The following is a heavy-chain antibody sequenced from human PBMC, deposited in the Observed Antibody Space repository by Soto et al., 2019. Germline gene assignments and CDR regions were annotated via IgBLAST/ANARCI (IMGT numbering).Heavy chain of an antibody. CDR1: GFTFSNYA. D-gene: IGHD6-13*01. J-gene: IGHJ4*02. CDR2: ISYDGSNR. Sequence: QVQLVESGGGVVQPGRSLRLSCVASGFTFSNYAMHWVRQAPGKGLEWVAIISYDGSNRYYADSVKGRFTISRDNSKNTLYLQMGNLKAEDTAVYYCATGGYSSNRNFDSWGQGTLVTVSS. CDR3: ATGGYSSNRNFDS. V-gene: IGHV3-30-3*01.